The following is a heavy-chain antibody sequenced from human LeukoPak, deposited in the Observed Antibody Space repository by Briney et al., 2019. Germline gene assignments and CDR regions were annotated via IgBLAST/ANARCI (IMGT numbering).Heavy chain of an antibody. Sequence: NPSETLSLTCTVSGGSISSSSYYWGWIRQPPGKGLEWIGEINHSGITNYNPSLKSRVTISLDTSKNQFSLRLTSVTAADTAVYYCARGRPPSFFDYWGQGTLVTVSS. CDR3: ARGRPPSFFDY. V-gene: IGHV4-39*07. J-gene: IGHJ4*02. CDR1: GGSISSSSYY. D-gene: IGHD3-16*02. CDR2: INHSGIT.